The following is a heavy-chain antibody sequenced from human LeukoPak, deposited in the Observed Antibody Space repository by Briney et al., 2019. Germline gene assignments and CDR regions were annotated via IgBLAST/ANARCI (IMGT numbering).Heavy chain of an antibody. J-gene: IGHJ4*02. CDR2: ISSSSSTI. V-gene: IGHV3-48*01. D-gene: IGHD5-18*01. Sequence: GGSLRLSCAASGFTFSSYSMNWVRQAPGKGLEWVSYISSSSSTIYYADSVKGRFTISRDNAKNSLYLQMNSLRAEDTAVYYCARVSGYSYGPVFDYWGQGTLVTVSS. CDR1: GFTFSSYS. CDR3: ARVSGYSYGPVFDY.